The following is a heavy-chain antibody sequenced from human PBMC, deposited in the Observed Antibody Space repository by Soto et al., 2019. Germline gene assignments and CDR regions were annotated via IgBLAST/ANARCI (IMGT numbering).Heavy chain of an antibody. CDR2: IYSGGST. Sequence: GGSLRLSCAASGFTVSSNYMSWVRQAPGKGLEWVSVIYSGGSTYYADSVKGRFTISRDNSKNTLYLQMNSLRAEDTAVYYCARVEIHYDFWSGYEAYGMDVWGQGTTVTVSS. CDR1: GFTVSSNY. V-gene: IGHV3-53*01. J-gene: IGHJ6*02. CDR3: ARVEIHYDFWSGYEAYGMDV. D-gene: IGHD3-3*01.